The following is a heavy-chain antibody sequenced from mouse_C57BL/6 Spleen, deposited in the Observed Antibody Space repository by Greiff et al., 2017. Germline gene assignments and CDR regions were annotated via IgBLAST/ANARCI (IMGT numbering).Heavy chain of an antibody. CDR1: GYTFTDYN. Sequence: EVKLMESGPELVKPGASVKMSCKASGYTFTDYNMHWVKQSHGKSLEWIGYINPNNGGTSYNQKFKGKATLTVNKFSSTAYMELRSLTSEDSAVYYCARSYYGSSYEFDYWGQGTTLTVSS. J-gene: IGHJ2*01. CDR2: INPNNGGT. CDR3: ARSYYGSSYEFDY. V-gene: IGHV1-22*01. D-gene: IGHD1-1*01.